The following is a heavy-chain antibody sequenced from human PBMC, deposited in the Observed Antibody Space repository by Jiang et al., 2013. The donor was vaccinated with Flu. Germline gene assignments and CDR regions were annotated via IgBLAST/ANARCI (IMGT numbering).Heavy chain of an antibody. CDR2: IYHSGST. D-gene: IGHD6-19*01. J-gene: IGHJ4*02. CDR1: GGSVSYNYW. Sequence: LLNPSGTLSLTCAVSGGSVSYNYWWSWVRQPPGKGLEWIGEIYHSGSTNYNPSLKSRVMISLDKSRNQFSLKLNYVIAADTGVYYCARSGRQWLDGIDSWGQGSLVSVSS. CDR3: ARSGRQWLDGIDS. V-gene: IGHV4-4*02.